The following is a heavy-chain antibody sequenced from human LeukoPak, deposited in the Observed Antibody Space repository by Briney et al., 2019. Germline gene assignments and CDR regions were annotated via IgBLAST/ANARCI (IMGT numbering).Heavy chain of an antibody. J-gene: IGHJ6*02. CDR3: ARTWLGYYGMDV. CDR2: IYTSGST. V-gene: IGHV4-61*02. D-gene: IGHD3-10*01. Sequence: TLSLTCTVSGGSISSGSYYWSWIRQPAGKGLEWIGRIYTSGSTNYNPSLKSRVTISVDTSKNQFSLKLSSVAAADTAVYYCARTWLGYYGMDVWGQGTTVTVSS. CDR1: GGSISSGSYY.